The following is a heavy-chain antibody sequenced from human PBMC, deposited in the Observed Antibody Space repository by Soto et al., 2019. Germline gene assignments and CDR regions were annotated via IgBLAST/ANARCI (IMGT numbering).Heavy chain of an antibody. D-gene: IGHD2-21*02. CDR1: GGSFSGYY. CDR3: ASAYCGGDCYGAFDI. J-gene: IGHJ3*02. V-gene: IGHV4-34*01. CDR2: INHSGST. Sequence: SETLSLTCAVYGGSFSGYYWSWIRQPPGKGLEWIGEINHSGSTNYNPSLKSRVTISVDTSKNQFSLKLSSVTAADTAVYYCASAYCGGDCYGAFDIWGQGTMVTVSS.